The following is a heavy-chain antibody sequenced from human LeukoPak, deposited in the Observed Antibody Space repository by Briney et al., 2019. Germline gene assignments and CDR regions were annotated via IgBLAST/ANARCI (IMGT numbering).Heavy chain of an antibody. J-gene: IGHJ4*02. CDR1: GGTFSSYA. CDR2: IIPIFGTA. CDR3: ARQGYSGPTRRFIDY. D-gene: IGHD5-12*01. Sequence: ASVKVSCKASGGTFSSYAISWVRQAPGQGLEWMGGIIPIFGTANYAQKFQGRVTITADKSTSTAYMELSSLRSEDTAVYYCARQGYSGPTRRFIDYWGQGTLVTVSS. V-gene: IGHV1-69*06.